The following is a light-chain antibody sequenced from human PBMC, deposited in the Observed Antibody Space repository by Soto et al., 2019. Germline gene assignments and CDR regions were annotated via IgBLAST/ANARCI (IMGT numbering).Light chain of an antibody. CDR1: QSVLYSSNNKNY. CDR2: WAS. Sequence: DIVMTQSPDSLAVSLGERATFNCKSSQSVLYSSNNKNYLAWYQQKPGQPPKLLIYWASTRESGVPDRFSGSGSGTDFTLTISSLQAEDVAVYYCQQYYSTWWTFGQGTKVEIK. J-gene: IGKJ1*01. V-gene: IGKV4-1*01. CDR3: QQYYSTWWT.